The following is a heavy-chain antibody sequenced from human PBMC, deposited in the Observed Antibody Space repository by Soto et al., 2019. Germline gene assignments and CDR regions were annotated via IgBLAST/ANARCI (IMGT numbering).Heavy chain of an antibody. J-gene: IGHJ4*02. D-gene: IGHD3-3*01. CDR2: IYWDDDK. CDR1: GFSLTTSGVG. V-gene: IGHV2-5*02. CDR3: AHRVLRTVFGVVTTTAIYFDF. Sequence: QLTLNESGPTVVRPTETLTLTCRFSGFSLTTSGVGVGWIRQSPGKAPEWLALIYWDDDKRYSASLKSRLTITKDTSKNQVVLTVSDLDPTDTATYYCAHRVLRTVFGVVTTTAIYFDFWGQGTPVAVSS.